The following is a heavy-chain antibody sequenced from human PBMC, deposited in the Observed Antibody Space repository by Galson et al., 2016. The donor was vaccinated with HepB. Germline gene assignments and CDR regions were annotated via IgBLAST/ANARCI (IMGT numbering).Heavy chain of an antibody. Sequence: SLRLSCATSGFTFSNYAWHWVRQAPGKGLEWMTYISYDGSNKYYADSVKGRYTISRDDSKNTLYLQMSSLRAEDTAIYYCARGQYDDSSDPYLLSKYWGQGTLVTVSS. CDR1: GFTFSNYA. CDR3: ARGQYDDSSDPYLLSKY. J-gene: IGHJ4*02. V-gene: IGHV3-30*04. CDR2: ISYDGSNK. D-gene: IGHD3-22*01.